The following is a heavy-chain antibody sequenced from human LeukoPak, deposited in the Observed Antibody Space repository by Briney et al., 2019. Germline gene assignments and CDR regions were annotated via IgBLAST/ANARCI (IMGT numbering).Heavy chain of an antibody. J-gene: IGHJ6*03. CDR2: IYYSGST. V-gene: IGHV4-39*02. CDR3: AKSVFDSSGDPYMDV. D-gene: IGHD3-22*01. CDR1: GGSISSSSYY. Sequence: SETLSLTCTVSGGSISSSSYYWGWIRQPPGKGLEWIGTIYYSGSTYYNPSLKSRVTISADTAKNHFSLRLSSVTAADTAVYYCAKSVFDSSGDPYMDVWGKGTTVTISS.